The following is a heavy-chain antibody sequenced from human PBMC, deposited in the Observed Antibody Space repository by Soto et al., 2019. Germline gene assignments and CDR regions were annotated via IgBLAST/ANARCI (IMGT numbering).Heavy chain of an antibody. Sequence: QLQLLESGPGLVKASETLSLTCSVSGGSISTSRSYWAWIRQPPGKGLEWLANIFYSGSTFYNPAFGSRVSVSVDTSKNEFSLKLRSVTAADTAVYYCARQPTTGDTDLWFDPWGQGTLVTVSS. CDR3: ARQPTTGDTDLWFDP. J-gene: IGHJ5*02. CDR1: GGSISTSRSY. CDR2: IFYSGST. D-gene: IGHD2-21*01. V-gene: IGHV4-39*01.